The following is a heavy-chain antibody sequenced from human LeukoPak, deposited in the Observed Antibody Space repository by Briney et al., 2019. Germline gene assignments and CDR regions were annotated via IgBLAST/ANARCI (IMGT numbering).Heavy chain of an antibody. V-gene: IGHV3-21*04. CDR2: ISSSSSYI. CDR1: S. J-gene: IGHJ6*02. CDR3: ARDRRGYDFWSGYSNGMDV. Sequence: PGGSLRLSCAAYSMNWVRQAPGKGLEWVSSISSSSSYIYYADSVKGRFTISRDNAKNSLYLQMNSLRAEDTAVYYCARDRRGYDFWSGYSNGMDVWGQGTTVTVSS. D-gene: IGHD3-3*01.